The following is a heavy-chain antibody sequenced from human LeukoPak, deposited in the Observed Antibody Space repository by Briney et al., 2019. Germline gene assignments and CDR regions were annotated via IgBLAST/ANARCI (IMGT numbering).Heavy chain of an antibody. J-gene: IGHJ4*02. CDR3: ARVAVVVVPAAALGY. CDR2: INPISGGT. CDR1: GYTFTGYY. V-gene: IGHV1-2*02. D-gene: IGHD2-2*01. Sequence: GASVKVSCKASGYTFTGYYMHWVRQAPGQGLEWMGWINPISGGTNYAQKFQGRVTMTRDTSISTAYMELSRLRSDDTAVYYCARVAVVVVPAAALGYWGQGTLVTVSS.